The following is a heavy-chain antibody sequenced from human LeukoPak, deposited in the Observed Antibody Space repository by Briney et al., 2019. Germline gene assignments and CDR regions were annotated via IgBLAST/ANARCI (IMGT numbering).Heavy chain of an antibody. Sequence: PSETLSLTCGVSGGAITNYYWNWIRQAPGKGLEWLGYIYYTGSTTYNPSVKSRITISLDTSKKQISLKLRSVTAADTAVYYCASSGKDTAMVTALGYYYMDVWGKGTTVTVSS. CDR2: IYYTGST. V-gene: IGHV4-59*03. CDR1: GGAITNYY. J-gene: IGHJ6*03. CDR3: ASSGKDTAMVTALGYYYMDV. D-gene: IGHD5-18*01.